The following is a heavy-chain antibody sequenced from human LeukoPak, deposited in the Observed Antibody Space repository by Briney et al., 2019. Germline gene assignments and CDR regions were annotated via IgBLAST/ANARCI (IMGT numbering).Heavy chain of an antibody. CDR3: ARQTRAGYFAY. Sequence: SETLSLTCTVSGVSISSSSYYWAWIRQPPGKGLEWIGSIYYSGSTYYNPSLKSRVTISVDPSKNQFSLKLSSVTAADTAVYYCARQTRAGYFAYWGQRTLVTVSS. J-gene: IGHJ4*02. V-gene: IGHV4-39*01. CDR1: GVSISSSSYY. CDR2: IYYSGST. D-gene: IGHD6-13*01.